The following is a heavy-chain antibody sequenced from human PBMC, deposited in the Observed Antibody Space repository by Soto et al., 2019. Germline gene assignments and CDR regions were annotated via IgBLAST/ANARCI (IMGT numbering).Heavy chain of an antibody. V-gene: IGHV3-9*01. CDR2: ISWNSGSI. CDR1: GLTFYDYA. Sequence: GGSMRLSCAASGLTFYDYAMHWVRQAPGKGLEWVSGISWNSGSIGYADSVKGRFTISRDNAKNSLYLQMNSLRAEDTALYYCAKDTHDILIGVDYWGQGTLVTVSS. D-gene: IGHD3-9*01. CDR3: AKDTHDILIGVDY. J-gene: IGHJ4*02.